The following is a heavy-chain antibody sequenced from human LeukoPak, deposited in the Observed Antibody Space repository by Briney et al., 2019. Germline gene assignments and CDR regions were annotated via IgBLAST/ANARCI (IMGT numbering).Heavy chain of an antibody. Sequence: SETLSLTCAVYGGSFSGYYWSWIRQPPGKGLEWIGEINHSGSTNYNPSLKSRVTISVDTSKNQFSLKLSSVTAADTAVYYCARIPMPSRIAAAGTLYYYYGMDVWGQGTTVTVSS. J-gene: IGHJ6*02. CDR2: INHSGST. D-gene: IGHD6-13*01. V-gene: IGHV4-34*01. CDR3: ARIPMPSRIAAAGTLYYYYGMDV. CDR1: GGSFSGYY.